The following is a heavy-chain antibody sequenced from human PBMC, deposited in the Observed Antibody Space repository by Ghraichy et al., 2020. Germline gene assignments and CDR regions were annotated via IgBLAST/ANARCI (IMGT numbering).Heavy chain of an antibody. Sequence: GESLRLTCAASGFTFSSYSMNWVRQAPGKGLEWVSYISSSSSTIYYADSVKGRFTISRDNAKNSLYLQMNSLRDEDTAVYYCARAGYSSSWYSYYYGMDVWGQGTTVTVSS. CDR3: ARAGYSSSWYSYYYGMDV. CDR1: GFTFSSYS. J-gene: IGHJ6*02. CDR2: ISSSSSTI. D-gene: IGHD6-13*01. V-gene: IGHV3-48*02.